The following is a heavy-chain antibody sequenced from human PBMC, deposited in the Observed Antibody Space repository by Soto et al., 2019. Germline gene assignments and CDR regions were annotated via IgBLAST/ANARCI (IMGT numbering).Heavy chain of an antibody. Sequence: ASETLSLTCAVYGGSFSGYYWSWIRQPPGKGLEWIGYIYHSGSTYYNPSLKSRVTISVDRSKNQFSLKLSSVTAADTAVYYCARMTTVTTWPNYYYGMDVWGQGTTVTVSS. CDR2: IYHSGST. D-gene: IGHD4-4*01. CDR3: ARMTTVTTWPNYYYGMDV. J-gene: IGHJ6*02. V-gene: IGHV4-30-2*01. CDR1: GGSFSGYY.